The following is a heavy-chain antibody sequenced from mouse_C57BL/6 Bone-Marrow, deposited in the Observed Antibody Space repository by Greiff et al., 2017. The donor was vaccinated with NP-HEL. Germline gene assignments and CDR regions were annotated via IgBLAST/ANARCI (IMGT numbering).Heavy chain of an antibody. CDR2: ISSGGSYT. CDR1: GFTFSSYG. V-gene: IGHV5-6*01. D-gene: IGHD2-5*01. CDR3: ARQKGLLIVTQGAFAY. J-gene: IGHJ3*01. Sequence: EVKLVESGGDLVKPGGSLKLSCAASGFTFSSYGMSWVRQTPDKRLEWVATISSGGSYTYYPDSVKGRFTISRDNAKNTLYLQMSSLKSEDTAMYYCARQKGLLIVTQGAFAYWGQGTLVTVSA.